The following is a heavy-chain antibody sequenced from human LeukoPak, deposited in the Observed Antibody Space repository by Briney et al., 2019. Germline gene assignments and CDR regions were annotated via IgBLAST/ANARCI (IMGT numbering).Heavy chain of an antibody. V-gene: IGHV1-2*02. D-gene: IGHD3-22*01. CDR1: GYTFPVYG. CDR3: ARERWQQYYYDSSGPDEGAFDI. Sequence: ASVTVSCKASGYTFPVYGFSWVRQAPGQGLEWMGWINPNSGGTNYAQKFQGRVTMTRDTSISTAYMELSRLRSDDTAVYYCARERWQQYYYDSSGPDEGAFDIWGQGTMVTVSS. CDR2: INPNSGGT. J-gene: IGHJ3*02.